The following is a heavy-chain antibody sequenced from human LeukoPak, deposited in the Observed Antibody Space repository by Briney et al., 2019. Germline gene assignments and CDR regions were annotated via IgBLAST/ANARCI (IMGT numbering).Heavy chain of an antibody. CDR1: GGSISSGGYY. CDR3: ARDGQLELRDWYFDL. V-gene: IGHV4-31*03. J-gene: IGHJ2*01. Sequence: SETLSLTCTVSGGSISSGGYYWSWIRQHPGKGLEWIGYIYYSGSTYYNPSLKSRVTISVDTSKNQFSLKLSSVTAADTAVYYCARDGQLELRDWYFDLWGRGTLVTVSS. CDR2: IYYSGST. D-gene: IGHD1-7*01.